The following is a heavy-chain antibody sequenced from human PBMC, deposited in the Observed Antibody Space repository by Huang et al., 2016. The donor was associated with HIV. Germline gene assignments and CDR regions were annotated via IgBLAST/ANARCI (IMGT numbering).Heavy chain of an antibody. J-gene: IGHJ5*02. CDR3: AQEKSFGNWANNWFDP. V-gene: IGHV4-59*08. CDR2: VFNTGST. CDR1: GGSMRRQY. Sequence: QVQLQESGPGLVTPSETLSLTCSVSGGSMRRQYWTWIRQPPGKGLQWIGTVFNTGSTNYNPSFQTRVTSSLDTSRSQFSLTLKSVTPADTAVYYCAQEKSFGNWANNWFDPWGQGTLVAVSS. D-gene: IGHD3-16*01.